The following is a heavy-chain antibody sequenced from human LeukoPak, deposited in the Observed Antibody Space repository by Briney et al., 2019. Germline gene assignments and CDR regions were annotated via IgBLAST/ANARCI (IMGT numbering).Heavy chain of an antibody. CDR1: GFTFSSYW. CDR3: AREPHTYFTNGVCSPYLDS. CDR2: IKQDGSEK. Sequence: GGSLRLSCAASGFTFSSYWMSWVRQAPGKGLEWVANIKQDGSEKYYVDSVKGRFTISRDNAKNSLYLQMNSLRAEDTAVYYCAREPHTYFTNGVCSPYLDSSGQGALGTASS. V-gene: IGHV3-7*01. J-gene: IGHJ4*02. D-gene: IGHD2-8*01.